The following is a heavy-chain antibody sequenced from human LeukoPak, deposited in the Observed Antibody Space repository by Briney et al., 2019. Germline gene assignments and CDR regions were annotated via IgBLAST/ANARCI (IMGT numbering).Heavy chain of an antibody. D-gene: IGHD1-1*01. V-gene: IGHV4-31*03. Sequence: PSQTLSLTSTVPGGSITSGTYYCTWIRHHPGKGLEWIGYIYSSGDTHYNPSLRSRVTLSVDTSKSPFSLQLSSVTAADTAVYFCASSRGTIYRADVFDIWGQGTMVTVSS. CDR1: GGSITSGTYY. CDR2: IYSSGDT. J-gene: IGHJ3*02. CDR3: ASSRGTIYRADVFDI.